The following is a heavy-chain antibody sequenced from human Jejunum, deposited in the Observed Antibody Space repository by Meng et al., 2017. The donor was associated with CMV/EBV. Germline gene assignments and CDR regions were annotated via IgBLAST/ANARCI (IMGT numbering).Heavy chain of an antibody. J-gene: IGHJ5*02. CDR1: GFSFSDYI. CDR2: ISSSSSYI. V-gene: IGHV3-21*01. D-gene: IGHD1-26*01. CDR3: AREWSVGAYNWFDP. Sequence: SGFSFSDYIMSWVRRAPVKGLEWVSSISSSSSYIYYADSVKGRFTISRDNAKNSLYLQMDSLRVEDTAVYYCAREWSVGAYNWFDPWGQGTLVTVSS.